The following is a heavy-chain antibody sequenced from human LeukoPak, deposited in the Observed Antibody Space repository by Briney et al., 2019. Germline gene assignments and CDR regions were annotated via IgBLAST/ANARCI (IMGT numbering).Heavy chain of an antibody. J-gene: IGHJ5*02. D-gene: IGHD3-16*01. CDR1: GGSISSSSYY. Sequence: SETLSLTCTVSGGSISSSSYYWGWTRQPPGKGLEWIGSIYYSGSTYYNPSLKSRVTISVDTSKNQFSLKLSSVTAADTAVYYCARELITPVSWFDPWGQGTLVTVSS. CDR2: IYYSGST. V-gene: IGHV4-39*07. CDR3: ARELITPVSWFDP.